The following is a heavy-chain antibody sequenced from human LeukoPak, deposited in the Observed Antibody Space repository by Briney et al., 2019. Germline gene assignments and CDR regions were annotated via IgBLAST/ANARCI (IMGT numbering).Heavy chain of an antibody. CDR2: IYYSGST. Sequence: PSETLSLTCTVSGGSISSYYWSWIRQPPGKGLEWIGYIYYSGSTNYNPSLKSRVTISVDTSKNQFSLKLTSVTAADTAVYYCARDRGKYSSSWYLHFDYWGQGTLVTVSS. V-gene: IGHV4-59*12. D-gene: IGHD6-13*01. CDR3: ARDRGKYSSSWYLHFDY. CDR1: GGSISSYY. J-gene: IGHJ4*02.